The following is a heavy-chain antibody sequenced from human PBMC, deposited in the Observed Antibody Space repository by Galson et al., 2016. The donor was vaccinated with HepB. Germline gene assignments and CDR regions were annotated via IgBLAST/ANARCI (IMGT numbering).Heavy chain of an antibody. CDR1: GFTFSSDA. D-gene: IGHD2-2*01. V-gene: IGHV3-23*01. CDR2: ISSSSGGST. CDR3: ATNRYADNWF. J-gene: IGHJ4*02. Sequence: SLRLSCAASGFTFSSDAMNWVRQAPGMGLEWVSTISSSSGGSTYYADSVKGRFTISRDNSKNTLYLQMNSLRVEDTAVYYCATNRYADNWFWGQGTLVTVSS.